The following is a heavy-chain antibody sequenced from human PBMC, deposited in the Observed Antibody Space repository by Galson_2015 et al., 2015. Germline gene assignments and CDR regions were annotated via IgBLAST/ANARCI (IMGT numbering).Heavy chain of an antibody. V-gene: IGHV3-74*01. D-gene: IGHD5-12*01. CDR3: ARDRGNSCYDFDY. Sequence: SLRLSCAASEFSFSSYWMNWVRQAPGKGLVWVSSINRHGSNKSYADSVKGRFTISRDNAKITLYLQMNSLRADDTAVYFCARDRGNSCYDFDYWGQGTLVTVSS. CDR2: INRHGSNK. J-gene: IGHJ4*02. CDR1: EFSFSSYW.